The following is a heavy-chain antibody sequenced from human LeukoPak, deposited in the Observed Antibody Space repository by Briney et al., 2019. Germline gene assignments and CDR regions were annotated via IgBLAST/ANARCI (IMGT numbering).Heavy chain of an antibody. Sequence: PGGSLRLSCAASGFTFSSYAMSWVRQAPGKGLEWVSAISGSGGSTYYADSVKGRFTISRDNSKNTLYLQMNRLRAEDTAVYSCANHHPEYFQHSGQGTLVTVSS. CDR3: ANHHPEYFQH. CDR2: ISGSGGST. V-gene: IGHV3-23*01. J-gene: IGHJ1*01. CDR1: GFTFSSYA.